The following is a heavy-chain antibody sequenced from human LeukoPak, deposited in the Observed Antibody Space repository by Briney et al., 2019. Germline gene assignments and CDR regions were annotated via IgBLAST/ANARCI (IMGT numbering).Heavy chain of an antibody. Sequence: ASVKVSCTASGYTFTYNDVNWVRQATGQGLEWMGWMNPGTGDTCYAPRFQGRLAMTADTSIKTAYMELSGLTSDDTAVYYCARGRAAADWGQGTLVTVSS. CDR2: MNPGTGDT. CDR3: ARGRAAAD. CDR1: GYTFTYND. J-gene: IGHJ4*02. D-gene: IGHD2-15*01. V-gene: IGHV1-8*01.